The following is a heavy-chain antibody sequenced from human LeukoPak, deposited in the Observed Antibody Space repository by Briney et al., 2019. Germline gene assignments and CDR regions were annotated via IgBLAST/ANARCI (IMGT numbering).Heavy chain of an antibody. CDR1: GGSISSYY. CDR3: ARRRSITIFGVAKGYYMDV. Sequence: PLETLSLTCTVSGGSISSYYWSWIRQPPGKGLEWIGYIYYSGSTNYNPSLKSRVTISVDTSKNQFSLKLSSVTAADTAVYYCARRRSITIFGVAKGYYMDVWGKGTTVTVSS. CDR2: IYYSGST. D-gene: IGHD3-3*01. J-gene: IGHJ6*03. V-gene: IGHV4-59*01.